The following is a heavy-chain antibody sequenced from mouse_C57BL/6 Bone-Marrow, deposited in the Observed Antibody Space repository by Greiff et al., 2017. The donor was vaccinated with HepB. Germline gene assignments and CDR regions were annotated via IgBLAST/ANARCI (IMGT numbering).Heavy chain of an antibody. J-gene: IGHJ3*01. Sequence: VQLQQSGAELVMPGASVKLSCKASGYTFTSYWMHWVKQRPGQGLEWIGEIDPSDSYTNYNQKFKGKSTLTVDKSSSTAYMQLSSLTSEDSAVYYCARQWRGKIWFAYWGQGTLVTVSA. CDR2: IDPSDSYT. CDR3: ARQWRGKIWFAY. CDR1: GYTFTSYW. D-gene: IGHD2-1*01. V-gene: IGHV1-69*01.